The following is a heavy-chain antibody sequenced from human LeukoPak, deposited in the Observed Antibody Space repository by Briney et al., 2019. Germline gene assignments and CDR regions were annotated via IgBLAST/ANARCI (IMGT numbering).Heavy chain of an antibody. Sequence: SVKVSCKASGGTFSSYAISWVRQAPGQGLEWMGRIIPILGIANYAQKFQGRVTMTRNTSISTAYMELSSLRSEDTAVYYCARAGGMVRGVSYSGYWGQGTLVTVSS. CDR3: ARAGGMVRGVSYSGY. J-gene: IGHJ4*02. CDR1: GGTFSSYA. CDR2: IIPILGIA. D-gene: IGHD3-10*01. V-gene: IGHV1-69*04.